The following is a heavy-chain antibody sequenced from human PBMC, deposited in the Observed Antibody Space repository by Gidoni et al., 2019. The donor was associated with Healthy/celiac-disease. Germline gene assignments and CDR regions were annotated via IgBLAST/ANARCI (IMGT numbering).Heavy chain of an antibody. CDR2: INHSGST. V-gene: IGHV4-34*01. CDR3: ARSSPFQH. J-gene: IGHJ1*01. CDR1: GGSFSGYY. Sequence: QVQLQQWGAGLLKPSETLSLTCAVYGGSFSGYYWSWIRQPPGKGLEWIGEINHSGSTNYNPSLKSRVTISVDTSKNQFSLKLSSVTAADTAVYYCARSSPFQHWGQGTLVTVSS.